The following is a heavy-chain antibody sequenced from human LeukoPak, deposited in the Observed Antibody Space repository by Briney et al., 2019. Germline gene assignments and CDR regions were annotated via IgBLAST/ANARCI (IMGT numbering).Heavy chain of an antibody. V-gene: IGHV3-23*01. CDR3: ASFRWLRYFDF. CDR2: ISDSGDST. D-gene: IGHD5-12*01. J-gene: IGHJ4*02. Sequence: PGGSLRLSCAASGFTFSSYAMNWVRQAPGKGLQWVSSISDSGDSTYYADSVKGRFTISRDTSKNTLFLQMNSLRAEDTAVYFCASFRWLRYFDFWGQGTLVTVSS. CDR1: GFTFSSYA.